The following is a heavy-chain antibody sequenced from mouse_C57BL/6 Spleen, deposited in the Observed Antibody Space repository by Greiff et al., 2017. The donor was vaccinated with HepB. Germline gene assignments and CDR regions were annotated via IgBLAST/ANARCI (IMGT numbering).Heavy chain of an antibody. CDR3: ASYDDDLAWFAY. V-gene: IGHV1-26*01. Sequence: VQLQQSGPELVKPGASVKISCKASGYTFTDYYMNWVKQSHGKSLEWIGDINPNNGGTSYNQKFKGKATLTVDKSSSTAYMELRSLTSEDSAVYYCASYDDDLAWFAYWGQGTLVTVSA. CDR1: GYTFTDYY. D-gene: IGHD2-4*01. CDR2: INPNNGGT. J-gene: IGHJ3*01.